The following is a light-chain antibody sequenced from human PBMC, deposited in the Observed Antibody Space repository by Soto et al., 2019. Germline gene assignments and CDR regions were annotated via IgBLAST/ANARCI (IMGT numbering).Light chain of an antibody. V-gene: IGKV1-5*03. Sequence: THRTHTPSTLPASLLDRLAITCRAIDNMSPLVAWYQQKPGKAPKLLIYRAANLADEVPYRFAGSGSGTDFTLTITRLQPDDFATYYCQHYNSFSRTFGQGTKVDIK. J-gene: IGKJ1*01. CDR1: DNMSPL. CDR2: RAA. CDR3: QHYNSFSRT.